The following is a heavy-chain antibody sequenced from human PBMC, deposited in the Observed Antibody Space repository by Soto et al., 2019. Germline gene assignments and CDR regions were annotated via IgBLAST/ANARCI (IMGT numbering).Heavy chain of an antibody. D-gene: IGHD3-3*01. J-gene: IGHJ4*02. CDR2: ISDGGSSK. Sequence: PGGSLRLSCAASGFTFSNYAIHWVRQATGKGLEWVSVISDGGSSKYYADSVKGGFTISRDNSKNTLYLQMNSLRAEDTAVYYCAKDLGYDFWSGYDDYWGQGTLVTVSS. CDR3: AKDLGYDFWSGYDDY. V-gene: IGHV3-30*04. CDR1: GFTFSNYA.